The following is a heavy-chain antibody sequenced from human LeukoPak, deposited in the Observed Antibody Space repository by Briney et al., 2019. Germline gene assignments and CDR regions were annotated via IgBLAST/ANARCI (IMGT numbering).Heavy chain of an antibody. CDR2: VSADAVST. CDR3: ASMPSTEIYYFYYMDV. J-gene: IGHJ6*03. Sequence: RPGGSLRLSCADSRFTFSSYTMNSVRQAPGKGLEWVSGVSADAVSTYYADSVKGRFTISRDNSKNTLYLHMDRLGTEDTAVYYCASMPSTEIYYFYYMDVWGKGTTVTVSS. V-gene: IGHV3-23*01. D-gene: IGHD2-2*01. CDR1: RFTFSSYT.